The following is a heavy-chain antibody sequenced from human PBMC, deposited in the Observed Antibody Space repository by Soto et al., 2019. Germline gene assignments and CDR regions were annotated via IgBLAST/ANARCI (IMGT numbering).Heavy chain of an antibody. V-gene: IGHV3-23*01. CDR3: ARETDVVVTAMSAFDI. D-gene: IGHD2-21*02. CDR1: GLTFSSYA. Sequence: EVQLLESGGGLVQPGGSLRLSCAASGLTFSSYAMSLVRQAPGKGLEWVSAISASGGSTYYADSVKGRFTISRDNSKNTLYRQLNSLRAEDTAVDYCARETDVVVTAMSAFDIWVQGTMVTLSS. CDR2: ISASGGST. J-gene: IGHJ3*02.